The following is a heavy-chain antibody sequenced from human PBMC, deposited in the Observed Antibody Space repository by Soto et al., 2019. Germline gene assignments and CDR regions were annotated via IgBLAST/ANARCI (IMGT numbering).Heavy chain of an antibody. J-gene: IGHJ4*02. D-gene: IGHD6-13*01. V-gene: IGHV4-39*01. CDR1: GGSISSGSYY. CDR2: IYYSGST. Sequence: SETLSLTCTVSGGSISSGSYYWGWIRQAPGKGLEWIGSIYYSGSTYYNPSLKSRVTISVDTSKNQFSLKLSSVTAADTAVYYCARSIAAAGFDAYWGRGTPVPVSS. CDR3: ARSIAAAGFDAY.